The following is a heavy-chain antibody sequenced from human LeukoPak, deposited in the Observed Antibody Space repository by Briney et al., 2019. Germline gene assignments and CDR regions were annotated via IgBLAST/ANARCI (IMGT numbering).Heavy chain of an antibody. D-gene: IGHD6-19*01. CDR1: GGSISSGGYY. V-gene: IGHV4-30-2*01. Sequence: PSETLSLTCTVSGGSISSGGYYWSWIRQPPGKGLEWIGYIYHSGSIYYNPSLKSRVTMSVDRSKNQFSLNLSSVTAADTAVYYCATGYSSMRWVDPWGQGTLVTVSS. CDR3: ATGYSSMRWVDP. J-gene: IGHJ5*02. CDR2: IYHSGSI.